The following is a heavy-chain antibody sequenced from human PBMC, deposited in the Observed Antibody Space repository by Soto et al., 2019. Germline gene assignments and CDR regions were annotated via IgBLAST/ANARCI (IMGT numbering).Heavy chain of an antibody. V-gene: IGHV4-4*02. CDR2: ISRTGST. CDR3: ASRAPGTSVDY. Sequence: SETLSLTCAVSGGSFTSNNWWIWVRQPPGQGLEWIGEISRTGSTNYNPSLRSRVTRSLDKSEIQFSLKVTSLTPADTAVYYCASRAPGTSVDYGGQGTLGAVSS. CDR1: GGSFTSNNW. J-gene: IGHJ4*02. D-gene: IGHD1-7*01.